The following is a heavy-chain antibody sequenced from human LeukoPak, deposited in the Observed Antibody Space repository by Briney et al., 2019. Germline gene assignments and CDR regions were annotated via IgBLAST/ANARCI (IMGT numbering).Heavy chain of an antibody. Sequence: GGSLRLSCAASGFTFSSYALHWVRQAPGKGLEWVALMSYDGSNKYYADSVKGRFTISRDNSKNTLYLQMNSLGTEDTAVYYCARDPSDILTGYPYFDYWGQGTLVTVSS. CDR3: ARDPSDILTGYPYFDY. V-gene: IGHV3-30*04. D-gene: IGHD3-9*01. CDR1: GFTFSSYA. J-gene: IGHJ4*02. CDR2: MSYDGSNK.